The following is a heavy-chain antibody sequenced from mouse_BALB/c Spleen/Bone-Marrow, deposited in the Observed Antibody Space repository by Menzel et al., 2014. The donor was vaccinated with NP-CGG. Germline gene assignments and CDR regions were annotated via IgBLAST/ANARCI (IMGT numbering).Heavy chain of an antibody. V-gene: IGHV14-3*02. D-gene: IGHD2-1*01. Sequence: VQLQQSGTDLVKPGASIRLSCTASGFNIKDTYMRWVRQRPEQGLEWIGRIDPANGDTKYDPKFQGKATITADTSSNTAYLQLSSLTSEDTAVYDCARVGNWRTMDYWGQGTSVTVSS. CDR2: IDPANGDT. CDR3: ARVGNWRTMDY. J-gene: IGHJ4*01. CDR1: GFNIKDTY.